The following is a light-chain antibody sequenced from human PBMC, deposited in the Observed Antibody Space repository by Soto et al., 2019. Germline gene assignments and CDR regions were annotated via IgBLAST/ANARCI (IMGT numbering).Light chain of an antibody. Sequence: DIVMTQSPDSLAVSLGERATINCKSSQSVLYSSNNKNYLAWYQQKPGQPPKLLIYWASTRESGVPDRFSGSGSGTDFTLTISSLQAEDVAGYYCQQYYSKITFGQGKRLEIK. CDR3: QQYYSKIT. V-gene: IGKV4-1*01. CDR1: QSVLYSSNNKNY. J-gene: IGKJ5*01. CDR2: WAS.